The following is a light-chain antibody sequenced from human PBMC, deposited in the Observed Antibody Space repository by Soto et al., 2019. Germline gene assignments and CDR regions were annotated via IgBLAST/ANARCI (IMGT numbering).Light chain of an antibody. CDR2: LGS. CDR1: QSLLYTNGYNY. V-gene: IGKV2-28*01. J-gene: IGKJ3*01. Sequence: DVVMTQSPLSLPVTPGEPASISCRSSQSLLYTNGYNYLDWYLQKPGQSPQLLIYLGSYRASGVPDRFTGRGSGTDFTLKISRVEAEDVGVYYCMQARQTPFTFGPGTKVNI. CDR3: MQARQTPFT.